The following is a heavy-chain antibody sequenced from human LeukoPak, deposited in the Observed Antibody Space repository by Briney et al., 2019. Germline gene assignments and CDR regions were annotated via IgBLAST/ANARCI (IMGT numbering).Heavy chain of an antibody. Sequence: SETLSLTCTVSGGSIGNYYWNWIRQPPGKGLEWIGYIYDNGNTNYNPSLKSRVTISVDTSKNQFSLKLTSVTAADTAMYYCARDGGYYDIWGQGTLVTVSS. CDR3: ARDGGYYDI. D-gene: IGHD3-22*01. J-gene: IGHJ4*02. CDR2: IYDNGNT. V-gene: IGHV4-59*01. CDR1: GGSIGNYY.